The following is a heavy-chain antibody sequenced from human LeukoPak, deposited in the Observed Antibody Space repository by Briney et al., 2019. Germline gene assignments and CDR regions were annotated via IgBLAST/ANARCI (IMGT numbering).Heavy chain of an antibody. CDR1: GFTFSSYA. V-gene: IGHV3-23*01. CDR3: AKGYSSSWYWFDP. CDR2: ISGSDGTT. Sequence: AGGSQRLSCAASGFTFSSYAMSWVRQAPGKGLEWVSAISGSDGTTYYADSVKGRFTISRDNSKYTLSLQMNSLRAEDTAVYYCAKGYSSSWYWFDPWGQGTLVTVSS. J-gene: IGHJ5*02. D-gene: IGHD6-13*01.